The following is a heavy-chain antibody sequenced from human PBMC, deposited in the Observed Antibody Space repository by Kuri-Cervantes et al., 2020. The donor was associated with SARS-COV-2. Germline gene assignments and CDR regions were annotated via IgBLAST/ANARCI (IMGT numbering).Heavy chain of an antibody. J-gene: IGHJ4*02. CDR2: INHSGST. V-gene: IGHV4-34*01. CDR3: ARDLGGSNYGGGDY. Sequence: SETLSLTCVVYGGSFSGYYWSWIRQPPGKGLEWIGEINHSGSTNYNPSLKSRVTISVDTSKNQFSLKLSSVTAADTAVYYCARDLGGSNYGGGDYWGQGTLVTVSS. CDR1: GGSFSGYY. D-gene: IGHD4-23*01.